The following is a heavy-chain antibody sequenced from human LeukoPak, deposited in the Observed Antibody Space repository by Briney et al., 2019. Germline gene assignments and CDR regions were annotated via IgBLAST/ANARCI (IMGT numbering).Heavy chain of an antibody. Sequence: PSETLSLTCTVSGGSISSYYWSWIRQPPGKGLEWIGYIYYSGSTYYNPSLKSRVTISVDTSKNQFSLKLSSVTAADTAVYYCARALPPPDSSGYYQLPFYYYYYGMDVWGQGTTVTVSS. D-gene: IGHD3-22*01. J-gene: IGHJ6*02. CDR1: GGSISSYY. V-gene: IGHV4-59*12. CDR2: IYYSGST. CDR3: ARALPPPDSSGYYQLPFYYYYYGMDV.